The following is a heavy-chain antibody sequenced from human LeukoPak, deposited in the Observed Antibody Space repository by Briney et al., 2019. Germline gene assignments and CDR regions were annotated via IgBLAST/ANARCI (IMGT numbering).Heavy chain of an antibody. J-gene: IGHJ4*02. CDR1: GGSFSGYY. CDR2: INHSGST. D-gene: IGHD5-18*01. V-gene: IGHV4-34*01. CDR3: ATSWIQLWLNY. Sequence: PSETLSLTCAVYGGSFSGYYWSWIRQPPGKGLEWIGEINHSGSTNYNPSLKSRVTISVDTSKNQFSLKLSSVTAADTAVYYCATSWIQLWLNYWGQGTLVTVSS.